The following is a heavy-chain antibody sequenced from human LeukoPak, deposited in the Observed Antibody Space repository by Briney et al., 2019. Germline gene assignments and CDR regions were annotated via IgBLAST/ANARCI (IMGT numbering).Heavy chain of an antibody. Sequence: AGSLRLSCAASGFTFSSYGMNWVRQAPGKGREWVAVIWYDGSSKYYGDSVKGRFTISRDNSKNTVSLQMNSLRVEDTAVYYCARLGSSWSFDYWGQGTLVTVSS. D-gene: IGHD6-13*01. J-gene: IGHJ4*02. V-gene: IGHV3-33*01. CDR1: GFTFSSYG. CDR3: ARLGSSWSFDY. CDR2: IWYDGSSK.